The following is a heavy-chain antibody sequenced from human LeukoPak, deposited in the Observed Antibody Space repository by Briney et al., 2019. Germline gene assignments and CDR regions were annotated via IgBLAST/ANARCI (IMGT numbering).Heavy chain of an antibody. Sequence: PGGSLRLSCAASGFTFSSYSMNWVRQAPGKGVEWVSSISSSSSYIYYADSVKGRFTISRDNAKNSLYLQMNSLRAEDTAVYYCARGSGYDYYYGMDVWGQGTTVTVS. CDR1: GFTFSSYS. CDR3: ARGSGYDYYYGMDV. CDR2: ISSSSSYI. J-gene: IGHJ6*02. V-gene: IGHV3-21*01. D-gene: IGHD3-22*01.